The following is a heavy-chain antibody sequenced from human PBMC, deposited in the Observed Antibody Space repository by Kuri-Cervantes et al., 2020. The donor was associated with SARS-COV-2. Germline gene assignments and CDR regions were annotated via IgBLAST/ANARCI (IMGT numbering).Heavy chain of an antibody. J-gene: IGHJ6*02. CDR1: GFTFSNYA. CDR3: ASNGGTQPNFYYYYGMDV. V-gene: IGHV3-30*07. Sequence: GESLKISCAASGFTFSNYAIHWVRQAPGKGLEWVALISYDGSDKNYADSVKGRFTISRDNAKNSLYLQMNSLRAEDTAVYYCASNGGTQPNFYYYYGMDVWGQGTTVTVSS. CDR2: ISYDGSDK. D-gene: IGHD3/OR15-3a*01.